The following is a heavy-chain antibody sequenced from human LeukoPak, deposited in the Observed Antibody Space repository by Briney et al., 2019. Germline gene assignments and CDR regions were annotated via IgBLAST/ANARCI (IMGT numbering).Heavy chain of an antibody. Sequence: SSETLSLTCTVSGGSIISGAYYWSWIRQHPGKGLEWIAYVHYSGSTYYNPSLKSRFTISVDTSQNQFSLKLRSVTAADTAVYYCAGDSGNSAFDYWGQGTLVTVSS. CDR2: VHYSGST. D-gene: IGHD4-23*01. CDR1: GGSIISGAYY. J-gene: IGHJ4*02. CDR3: AGDSGNSAFDY. V-gene: IGHV4-31*03.